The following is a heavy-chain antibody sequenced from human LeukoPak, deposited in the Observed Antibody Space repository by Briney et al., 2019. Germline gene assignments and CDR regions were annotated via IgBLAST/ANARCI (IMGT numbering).Heavy chain of an antibody. CDR1: GFTFSSYE. V-gene: IGHV3-48*03. CDR2: ISSSGRSI. J-gene: IGHJ3*02. D-gene: IGHD3-10*01. Sequence: GGSLRLSCAASGFTFSSYEMNWVRQAPGKGLEWVSYISSSGRSIYYADSVKGRFTISRDNAKNSLYLQMNSLRAEDTAVYYCARDLSGRYAFDIWGQGTMVTVSS. CDR3: ARDLSGRYAFDI.